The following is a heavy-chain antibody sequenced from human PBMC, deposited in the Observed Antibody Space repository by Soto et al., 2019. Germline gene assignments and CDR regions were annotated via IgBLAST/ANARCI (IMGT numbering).Heavy chain of an antibody. D-gene: IGHD2-2*01. J-gene: IGHJ5*02. Sequence: SETLSLTCTVSGGSISSGGYYWSWIRQHPGKGLEWIGYIYYSGSTYYNPSLKSRVTISVDTSKNQFSLKLSSVTAADTAVYYCARSRFRSSTSSYNWFDPWGQGTLVTVSS. CDR3: ARSRFRSSTSSYNWFDP. CDR1: GGSISSGGYY. V-gene: IGHV4-31*03. CDR2: IYYSGST.